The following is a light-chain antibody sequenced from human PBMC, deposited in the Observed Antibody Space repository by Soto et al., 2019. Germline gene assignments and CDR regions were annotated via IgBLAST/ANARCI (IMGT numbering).Light chain of an antibody. Sequence: EIVLTQSPGTLSLSPGERATLSCRASQSVSSSYLAWYQQKPGQAPRLLIYGASSRATGNPDRFSGSGSGTDLTLTISRLEPEDFAVYYCQQYGSSHTFGQGTKLEI. J-gene: IGKJ2*01. CDR2: GAS. CDR1: QSVSSSY. V-gene: IGKV3-20*01. CDR3: QQYGSSHT.